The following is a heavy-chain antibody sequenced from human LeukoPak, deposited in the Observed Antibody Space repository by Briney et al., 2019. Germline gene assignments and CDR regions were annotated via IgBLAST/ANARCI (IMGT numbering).Heavy chain of an antibody. CDR1: GYSISSGYY. V-gene: IGHV4-38-2*02. Sequence: PSETLSLTCTVSGYSISSGYYWGWIRQPPGKGLEWIGSIYHSGSTYYNPSLKSRVTISVDTSKNQFSLKLSSVTAADTAVYYCARDPADFWSGYYSYYYYYYIDVWGKGTTVTVSS. D-gene: IGHD3-3*01. CDR3: ARDPADFWSGYYSYYYYYYIDV. CDR2: IYHSGST. J-gene: IGHJ6*03.